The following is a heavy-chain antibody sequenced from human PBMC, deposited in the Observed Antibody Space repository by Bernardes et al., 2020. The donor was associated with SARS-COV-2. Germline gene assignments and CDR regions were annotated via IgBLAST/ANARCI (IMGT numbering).Heavy chain of an antibody. J-gene: IGHJ6*02. CDR1: GFTFSSYA. CDR2: ISGSGGST. V-gene: IGHV3-23*01. D-gene: IGHD3-10*01. Sequence: GSLRLSCAASGFTFSSYAMSWVRQAPGKGLEWVSAISGSGGSTYYADSVKGRFTISRDNSKNTLYLQMNSLRAEDTAVYYCAKDRESPGHYYYGMDVWGQGTTVTVSS. CDR3: AKDRESPGHYYYGMDV.